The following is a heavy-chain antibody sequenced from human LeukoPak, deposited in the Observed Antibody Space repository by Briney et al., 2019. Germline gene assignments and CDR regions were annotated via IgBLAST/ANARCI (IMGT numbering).Heavy chain of an antibody. CDR1: GGSFSGYY. Sequence: SETLSLTCAVYGGSFSGYYWSWIRQPPGKGREWVGEINHSGSTNYNPSLKSRVTISVDTSKNQFSLKLSSVTAADTAVYYCARHLWFGELFFDPWGQGTLVTVSS. J-gene: IGHJ5*02. D-gene: IGHD3-10*01. CDR2: INHSGST. V-gene: IGHV4-34*01. CDR3: ARHLWFGELFFDP.